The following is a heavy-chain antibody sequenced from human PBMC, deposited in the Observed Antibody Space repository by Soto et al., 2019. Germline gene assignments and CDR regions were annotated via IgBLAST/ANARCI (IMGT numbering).Heavy chain of an antibody. CDR1: GYTVTGYY. V-gene: IGHV1-2*02. D-gene: IGHD2-15*01. J-gene: IGHJ4*02. CDR2: INPNSGGT. Sequence: ASVKVSCKASGYTVTGYYMHWVRQAPGQGLEWMGWINPNSGGTNYAQKFQGRVTMTRDTSISTAYMELSRLRSDDTAVYYCARVTREWGCSGGSCYSAIPRYWGQGTLVTVSS. CDR3: ARVTREWGCSGGSCYSAIPRY.